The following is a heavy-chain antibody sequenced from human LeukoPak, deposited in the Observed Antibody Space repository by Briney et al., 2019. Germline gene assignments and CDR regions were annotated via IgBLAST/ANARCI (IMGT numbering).Heavy chain of an antibody. CDR1: GGSISSYY. Sequence: SETLSLTCTVSGGSISSYYWSWIRQPPGKGLEWIGYIYYSGSTNYNPSLKSRVTISVDTSKNQLSLKLSSVTAADTAVYYCARDRLYYDILTGYQSEGFFDYWGQGTLVTVSS. CDR3: ARDRLYYDILTGYQSEGFFDY. D-gene: IGHD3-9*01. J-gene: IGHJ4*02. CDR2: IYYSGST. V-gene: IGHV4-59*12.